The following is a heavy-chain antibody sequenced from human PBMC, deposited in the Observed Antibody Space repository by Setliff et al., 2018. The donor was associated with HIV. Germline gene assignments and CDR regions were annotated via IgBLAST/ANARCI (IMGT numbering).Heavy chain of an antibody. D-gene: IGHD5-12*01. V-gene: IGHV4-34*01. CDR3: SRLADGGYDFRGYFDL. CDR1: GGSFSAYS. CDR2: IYYTGSA. Sequence: PSETLSLTCAVYGGSFSAYSWGWIRQPPGKGLECIGTIYYTGSASYNPSLKSRVSMSVDTSKNQFSLKLTSVTAADTAVYHCSRLADGGYDFRGYFDLWGRGTLVTVSS. J-gene: IGHJ2*01.